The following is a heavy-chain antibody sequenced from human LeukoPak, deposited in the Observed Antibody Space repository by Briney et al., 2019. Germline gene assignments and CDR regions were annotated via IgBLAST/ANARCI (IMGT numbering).Heavy chain of an antibody. J-gene: IGHJ5*02. CDR1: GGSISSSSYF. D-gene: IGHD3-10*01. CDR3: ASALWFGELELDP. CDR2: IYYSGST. Sequence: SETLSLTCTVSGGSISSSSYFWGWIRQPPGKGLEWIGSIYYSGSTYYNPSLKSRVTISVDMSKNQFSMKLSSVTAADTAVYYCASALWFGELELDPWGQGTLVAVSS. V-gene: IGHV4-39*01.